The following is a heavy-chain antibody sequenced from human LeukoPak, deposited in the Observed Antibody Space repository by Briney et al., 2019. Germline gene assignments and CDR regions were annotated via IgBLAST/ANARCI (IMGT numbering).Heavy chain of an antibody. CDR3: AKDHYDILTGYRIGDYYYGMDV. D-gene: IGHD3-9*01. CDR2: ISYDGSNK. J-gene: IGHJ6*04. CDR1: GFTFSSYG. V-gene: IGHV3-30*18. Sequence: GGSLRLSCAASGFTFSSYGMHRVRQAPGKGLEWVAVISYDGSNKYYADSVKGRFTISRDNSKNTLYLQMNSLRAEDTAVYYCAKDHYDILTGYRIGDYYYGMDVWGKGTTVTVSS.